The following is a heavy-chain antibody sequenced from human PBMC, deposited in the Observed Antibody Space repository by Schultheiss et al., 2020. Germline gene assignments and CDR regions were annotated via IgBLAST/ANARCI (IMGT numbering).Heavy chain of an antibody. CDR1: GFSLSTSGM. V-gene: IGHV4-39*07. Sequence: SGPTLVKPTQTLTLTCTFSGFSLSTSGMCVSWIRQPPGKGLEWIGEINHSGSTNYNPSLKSRVTISVDTSKNQFSLKLSSVTAADTAVYYCARRGPRDLGMDHWGQGTLVTVSS. CDR2: INHSGST. J-gene: IGHJ4*02. D-gene: IGHD2-21*02. CDR3: ARRGPRDLGMDH.